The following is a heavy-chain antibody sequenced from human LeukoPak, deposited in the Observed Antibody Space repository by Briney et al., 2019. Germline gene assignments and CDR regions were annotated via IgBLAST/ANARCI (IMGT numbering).Heavy chain of an antibody. Sequence: PGGSLRLSCAASGFTFGGYGMHWVRQAPGRGLECVAFIQSDGSNEYYSDSVKGRFTISRDNSKNTLYLKMNSLTAEDTAVYYCATHCSGTSCHRDYWGQGTLVTVS. J-gene: IGHJ4*02. D-gene: IGHD2-2*01. CDR3: ATHCSGTSCHRDY. V-gene: IGHV3-30*02. CDR2: IQSDGSNE. CDR1: GFTFGGYG.